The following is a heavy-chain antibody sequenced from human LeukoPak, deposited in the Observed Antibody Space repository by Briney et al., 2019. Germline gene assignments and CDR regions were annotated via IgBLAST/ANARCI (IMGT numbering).Heavy chain of an antibody. CDR2: ISGSGGST. D-gene: IGHD6-13*01. J-gene: IGHJ4*02. CDR1: GLTFSSYA. CDR3: AKTTSSWSPFDY. V-gene: IGHV3-23*01. Sequence: GGSLRLSCAASGLTFSSYAMSWVRQAPGKGLEWVSVISGSGGSTYYADSVKGRFTISRDSSKNTLYLQMNSLRAEDTAVYYCAKTTSSWSPFDYWGQGTLVTVSS.